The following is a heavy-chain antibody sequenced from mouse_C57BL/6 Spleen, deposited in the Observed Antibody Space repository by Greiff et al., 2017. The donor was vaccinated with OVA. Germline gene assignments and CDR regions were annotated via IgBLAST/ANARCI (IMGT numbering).Heavy chain of an antibody. CDR2: INPNNGGT. CDR1: GYTFTDYN. D-gene: IGHD3-3*01. Sequence: VQLKESGPELVKPGASVKIPCKASGYTFTDYNMDWVKQSHGKSLEWIGDINPNNGGTIYNQKFKGKATLTVDKSSSTAYMELRSLTSEDTAVYYGARNPEGSYAKDYWGQGTSVTVSS. J-gene: IGHJ4*01. V-gene: IGHV1-18*01. CDR3: ARNPEGSYAKDY.